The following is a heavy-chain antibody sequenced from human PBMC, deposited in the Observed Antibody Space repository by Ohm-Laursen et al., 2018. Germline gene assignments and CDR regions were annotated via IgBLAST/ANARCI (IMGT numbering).Heavy chain of an antibody. D-gene: IGHD3-3*02. J-gene: IGHJ2*01. CDR1: GFTFSDHY. CDR2: IRNKANSYTT. V-gene: IGHV3-72*01. Sequence: SLRLSCAASGFTFSDHYMDWVRQTPGKGLEWVGRIRNKANSYTTEYAASVKGRFIVSRDDSENSLYLQMNSLTTEDTAVYFCARSISPYRNFDLWGRGTLVTVSS. CDR3: ARSISPYRNFDL.